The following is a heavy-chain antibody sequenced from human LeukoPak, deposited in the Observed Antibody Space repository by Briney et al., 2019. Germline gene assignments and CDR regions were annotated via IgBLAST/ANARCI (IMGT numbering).Heavy chain of an antibody. V-gene: IGHV3-49*04. CDR3: TRVRIAARRYYYYGMDV. J-gene: IGHJ6*02. D-gene: IGHD6-6*01. CDR2: IGSKAYGGTT. Sequence: GGSLRLSCTASGFTFGDYAMSWVRQAPGKGLEWVGFIGSKAYGGTTEYAASVKGRFTISRDDSKSIAYLQMNSLKTEDTAVYYCTRVRIAARRYYYYGMDVWGQGTTVTVSS. CDR1: GFTFGDYA.